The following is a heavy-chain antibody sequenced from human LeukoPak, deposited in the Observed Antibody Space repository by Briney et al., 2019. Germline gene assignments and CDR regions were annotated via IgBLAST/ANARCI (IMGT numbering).Heavy chain of an antibody. V-gene: IGHV1-69*04. CDR1: GGTFSSYA. J-gene: IGHJ5*02. D-gene: IGHD5-24*01. CDR3: ARDRSPVEMVTIGGWFDP. Sequence: SVKVSCKASGGTFSSYAISWVRQAPGQGLEWMGRIIPIFGIANYAQKFQGRVTITADKSTSTAYMELSSLRSEDTAVYYCARDRSPVEMVTIGGWFDPWGQGTLVTVSS. CDR2: IIPIFGIA.